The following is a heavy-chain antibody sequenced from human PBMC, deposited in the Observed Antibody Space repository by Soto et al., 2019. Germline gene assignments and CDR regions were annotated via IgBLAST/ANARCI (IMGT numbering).Heavy chain of an antibody. CDR2: IYYSGST. CDR1: GGSISSGGYY. D-gene: IGHD3-16*01. Sequence: SETLSLTCTVSGGSISSGGYYWSWIRQHPGKGLEWIGYIYYSGSTYYNPSLKSRVTISVDTSKNQFSLKLSSVTAADTAVYYCARVLSMITFRYFDYWGQGTLVTVSS. J-gene: IGHJ4*02. CDR3: ARVLSMITFRYFDY. V-gene: IGHV4-31*03.